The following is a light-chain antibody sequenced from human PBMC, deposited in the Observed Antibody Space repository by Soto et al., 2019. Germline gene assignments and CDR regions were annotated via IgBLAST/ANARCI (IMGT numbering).Light chain of an antibody. CDR3: QSYDSSLSGVV. Sequence: QSVLTQPPSVSGAXGXRXTISCTGSSSNIGAGYDVHWYQQLPGTAPKLLIYGNSNRPSGVPDRFSGSKSGTSASLAITGLQAEDEADYYCQSYDSSLSGVVFGGGTKLTVL. V-gene: IGLV1-40*01. J-gene: IGLJ2*01. CDR2: GNS. CDR1: SSNIGAGYD.